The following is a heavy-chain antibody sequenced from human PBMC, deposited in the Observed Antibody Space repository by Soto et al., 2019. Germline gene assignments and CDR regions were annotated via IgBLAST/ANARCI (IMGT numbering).Heavy chain of an antibody. D-gene: IGHD4-4*01. Sequence: GASVKVSCKSSGYIFSDYGITWVRQAPGQGLEWMGWISAYNGNTDYAQKFQDRLTLATDTSTSTAYMELRSLRSDDTALYYCAGPVTSPDLLDIWGQGTMVTVSS. CDR1: GYIFSDYG. CDR2: ISAYNGNT. CDR3: AGPVTSPDLLDI. V-gene: IGHV1-18*01. J-gene: IGHJ3*02.